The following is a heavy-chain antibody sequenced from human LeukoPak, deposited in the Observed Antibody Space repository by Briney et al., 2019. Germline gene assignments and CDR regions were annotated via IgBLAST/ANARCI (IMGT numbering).Heavy chain of an antibody. CDR1: GFTFSSYA. V-gene: IGHV3-30-3*01. Sequence: GGSLRLSWAASGFTFSSYAMHWVRQAPGKGLEWVAVISYDGSNKYYADSVKGRFTISRDNSKNTLYLQMNSLRAEDTAVYYCAREGNYYDSSCGLQDYWGQGTLVTVSS. D-gene: IGHD3-22*01. CDR3: AREGNYYDSSCGLQDY. J-gene: IGHJ4*02. CDR2: ISYDGSNK.